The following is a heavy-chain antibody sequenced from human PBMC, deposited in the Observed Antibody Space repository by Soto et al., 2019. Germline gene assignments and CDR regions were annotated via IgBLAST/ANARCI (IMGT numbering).Heavy chain of an antibody. Sequence: GGSLRLSCAASGFTFSTYAMSWVRQAPGKGLEWVSTISVSGGSTYYGDSVKGRFTISRDNSKNTLYLQMNSLRAEDTALYYCATRHLQYCGGGTCNPFDFWGQGTLVTVSS. V-gene: IGHV3-23*01. D-gene: IGHD2-15*01. CDR1: GFTFSTYA. CDR2: ISVSGGST. CDR3: ATRHLQYCGGGTCNPFDF. J-gene: IGHJ4*02.